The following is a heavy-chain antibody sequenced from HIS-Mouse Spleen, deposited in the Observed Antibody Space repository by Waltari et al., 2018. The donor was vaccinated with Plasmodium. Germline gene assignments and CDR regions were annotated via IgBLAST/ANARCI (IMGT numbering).Heavy chain of an antibody. CDR1: GGSFSGYY. D-gene: IGHD3-16*01. V-gene: IGHV4-34*01. J-gene: IGHJ3*02. Sequence: SLTCAVYGGSFSGYYWSWIRQPPGKGLEWIGEINHSGSTNYNPSLKSRVTISVDTSKNQFSLKLSSVTAADTAVYYCARDPYYDYVGGTFDIWGQGTMVTVSS. CDR3: ARDPYYDYVGGTFDI. CDR2: INHSGST.